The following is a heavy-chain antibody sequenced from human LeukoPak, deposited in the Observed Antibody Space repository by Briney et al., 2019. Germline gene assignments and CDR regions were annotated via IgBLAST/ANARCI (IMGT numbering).Heavy chain of an antibody. V-gene: IGHV3-30*04. CDR3: ARDSPRYCSSTSCYDWFDP. CDR2: ISYDGSNK. CDR1: GFTFSSYA. J-gene: IGHJ5*02. D-gene: IGHD2-2*01. Sequence: PGRSLRLSCAASGFTFSSYAMHWVRQAPGKGLEWVAVISYDGSNKYYADSVKGRFTISRDNSKNTLYLQMNSLRAEDTAVYYCARDSPRYCSSTSCYDWFDPWGQGTLVTVSS.